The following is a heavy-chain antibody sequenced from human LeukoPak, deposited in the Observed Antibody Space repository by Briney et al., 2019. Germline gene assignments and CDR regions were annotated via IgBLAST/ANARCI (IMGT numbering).Heavy chain of an antibody. CDR1: GFTFSSYS. CDR3: ARAGSYSSSRYYFDY. D-gene: IGHD6-13*01. Sequence: GGSLRLSCAASGFTFSSYSMNWVRQAPGKGLEWVSSISSSSSYIYYADSVKGRFTISRGNAKNSLYLQMNSLRAEDTAVYYCARAGSYSSSRYYFDYWGQGTLVTVSS. J-gene: IGHJ4*02. V-gene: IGHV3-21*01. CDR2: ISSSSSYI.